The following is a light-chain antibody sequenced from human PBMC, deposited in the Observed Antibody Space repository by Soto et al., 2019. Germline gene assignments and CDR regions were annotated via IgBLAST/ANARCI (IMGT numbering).Light chain of an antibody. J-gene: IGLJ1*01. CDR1: SGDVFAYNY. V-gene: IGLV2-23*02. CDR2: EVN. CDR3: CSSGGSPTYV. Sequence: QSALTQPASVSGSPGQSITISCTGTSGDVFAYNYVSWYQQYPGKAPKLMIFEVNKRPSGVSNRFSGSKSGNTASLTISGLKVEDEADYYCCSSGGSPTYVFGTGTKLTVL.